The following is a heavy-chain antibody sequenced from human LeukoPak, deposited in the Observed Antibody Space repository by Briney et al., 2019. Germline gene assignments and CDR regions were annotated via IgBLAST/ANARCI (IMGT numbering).Heavy chain of an antibody. V-gene: IGHV3-23*01. J-gene: IGHJ4*02. CDR2: ISGSGGST. CDR3: AKSLGYSYGHPSDY. Sequence: GASLRLSCAASGFTFSSYAMSWVRQAPGKGLEWVSAISGSGGSTYYADSVKGRFTISRDNSKNTLYLQMNSLRAEDTAVYYCAKSLGYSYGHPSDYWGQGTLVTVSS. CDR1: GFTFSSYA. D-gene: IGHD5-18*01.